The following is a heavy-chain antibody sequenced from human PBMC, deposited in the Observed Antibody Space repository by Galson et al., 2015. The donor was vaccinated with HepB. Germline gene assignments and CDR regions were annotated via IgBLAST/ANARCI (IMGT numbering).Heavy chain of an antibody. CDR1: GGTFSSYA. V-gene: IGHV1-69*13. CDR3: AREGGPSYYDFWSGYYIPYYYYYMDV. J-gene: IGHJ6*03. CDR2: IIPIFGTA. D-gene: IGHD3-3*01. Sequence: SVKVSCKASGGTFSSYAISWVRQAPGQGLEWMGGIIPIFGTANYAQKFQGRVTITADESTSTAYMELSSLRSEDTAVYYCAREGGPSYYDFWSGYYIPYYYYYMDVWAKGPRSPSP.